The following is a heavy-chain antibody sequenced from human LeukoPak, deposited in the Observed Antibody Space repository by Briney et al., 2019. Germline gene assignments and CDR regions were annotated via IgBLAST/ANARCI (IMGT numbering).Heavy chain of an antibody. D-gene: IGHD6-13*01. Sequence: SETLSLTCTVSGGSVSNGSYYWSWIRQPPGKGLEWIGYIYYSGSTNYNPSLKSRATISVDTSKNQFSLKLSSVTAADTAVYYCARKSGYSSSWYMDWGQGTLVTVSS. CDR2: IYYSGST. CDR3: ARKSGYSSSWYMD. V-gene: IGHV4-61*01. CDR1: GGSVSNGSYY. J-gene: IGHJ4*02.